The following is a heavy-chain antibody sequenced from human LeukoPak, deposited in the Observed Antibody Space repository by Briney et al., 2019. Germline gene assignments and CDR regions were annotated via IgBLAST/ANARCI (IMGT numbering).Heavy chain of an antibody. CDR2: IYYSGST. CDR3: AGRRNMWELPFAYYYYMDV. V-gene: IGHV4-59*01. CDR1: GGSISSYY. Sequence: PSETLSLTCTVSGGSISSYYWSWIRQPPGKGLEWIGYIYYSGSTNYNPSLKSRVTISVDTSKNQFSLKLSSVTAADTAVYYCAGRRNMWELPFAYYYYMDVWGKGTTVTVSS. J-gene: IGHJ6*03. D-gene: IGHD3-16*01.